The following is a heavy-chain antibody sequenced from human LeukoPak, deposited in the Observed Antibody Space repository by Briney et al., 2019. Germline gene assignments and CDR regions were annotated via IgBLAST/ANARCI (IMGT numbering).Heavy chain of an antibody. CDR2: INPNSGGT. V-gene: IGHV1-2*02. J-gene: IGHJ6*03. CDR1: GYTFTCYY. Sequence: ASVKVSCKASGYTFTCYYMHWVRQAPGQGLEWMGWINPNSGGTNYAQKFQGRVTMTRDTSISTAYMELSRLRSDDTAVYYCASMDPGIAAAGTGYYYYYYYMDVWGKGTTVTISS. D-gene: IGHD6-13*01. CDR3: ASMDPGIAAAGTGYYYYYYYMDV.